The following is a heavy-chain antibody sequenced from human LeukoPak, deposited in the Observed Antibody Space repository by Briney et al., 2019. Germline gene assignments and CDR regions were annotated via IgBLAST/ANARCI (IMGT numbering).Heavy chain of an antibody. Sequence: ASVKVSCKASGYTFTSYGISWVRQAPGQGLEWMGWISAYNGSTNYAQKLQGRVTMTTDTSTSAAYMELRSLRSDDTAVYYCAREWGITMVRGVIKGRGYFDYWGQGTLVTVSS. V-gene: IGHV1-18*01. D-gene: IGHD3-10*01. CDR2: ISAYNGST. CDR1: GYTFTSYG. J-gene: IGHJ4*02. CDR3: AREWGITMVRGVIKGRGYFDY.